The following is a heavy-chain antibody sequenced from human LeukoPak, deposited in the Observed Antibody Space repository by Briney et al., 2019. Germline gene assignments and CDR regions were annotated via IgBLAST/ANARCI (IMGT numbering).Heavy chain of an antibody. J-gene: IGHJ4*02. CDR2: IYYSGST. V-gene: IGHV4-59*08. Sequence: SETLSLTCTVSGGSISSYYWSWIRQPPGKGLEWIGYIYYSGSTNYNPSLESRVTMSVDTSKNQFSLKLSSVTAADTAVYYCARQGYWSGYFVFDYWGQGTLVTVSS. CDR1: GGSISSYY. CDR3: ARQGYWSGYFVFDY. D-gene: IGHD3-3*01.